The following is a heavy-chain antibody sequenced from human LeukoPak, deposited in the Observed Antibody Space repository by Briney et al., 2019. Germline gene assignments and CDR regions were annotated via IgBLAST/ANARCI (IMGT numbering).Heavy chain of an antibody. CDR1: RFTFSSYW. CDR2: INSDGSST. J-gene: IGHJ3*02. V-gene: IGHV3-74*01. D-gene: IGHD4-17*01. CDR3: ARLWDYGDFQNAFDI. Sequence: GGSLRLSCAASRFTFSSYWMHWVRQAPGKGLVWVSRINSDGSSTSYADSVKGRFAISRDNAKNTLYLQMNSLRAEDTAVYYCARLWDYGDFQNAFDIWGQGTTVTVSS.